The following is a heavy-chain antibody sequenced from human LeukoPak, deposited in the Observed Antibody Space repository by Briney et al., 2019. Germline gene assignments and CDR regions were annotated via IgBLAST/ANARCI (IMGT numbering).Heavy chain of an antibody. J-gene: IGHJ4*02. Sequence: PGGSLRLSCAASGFTFSNYAMSWVRQAPGKGLEWVSGISASGGSTYYADSVKGRFTISRDNSKNTLYLQMNSLRADDTAVYYCAKMVREFYTISYYFDYWGQGTLVTVSS. CDR2: ISASGGST. D-gene: IGHD2-8*01. CDR1: GFTFSNYA. CDR3: AKMVREFYTISYYFDY. V-gene: IGHV3-23*01.